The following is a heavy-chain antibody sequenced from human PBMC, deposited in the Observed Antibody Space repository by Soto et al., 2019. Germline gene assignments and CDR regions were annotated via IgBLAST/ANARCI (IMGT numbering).Heavy chain of an antibody. CDR3: AREVRGKYGDYVDY. Sequence: TSETLSLTCTVSGGSISSSNWWSWVRQPPGKGLEWIGEIYHSGSTNYNPSLKSRVTISVDKSKNQFSLKLSSVTAADTAVYYCAREVRGKYGDYVDYWGQGTLVTVSS. CDR2: IYHSGST. D-gene: IGHD3-10*01. CDR1: GGSISSSNW. J-gene: IGHJ4*02. V-gene: IGHV4-4*02.